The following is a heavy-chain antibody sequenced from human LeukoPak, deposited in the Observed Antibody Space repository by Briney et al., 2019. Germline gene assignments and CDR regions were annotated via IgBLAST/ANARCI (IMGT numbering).Heavy chain of an antibody. D-gene: IGHD3-22*01. V-gene: IGHV3-23*01. CDR2: ISGSGGST. J-gene: IGHJ4*02. Sequence: PGGSLRLSCAASGFTFSSYAMSWVRQAPGKGLEWVSAISGSGGSTYYADSVKGRFTISRDNSKNTLYLQMNSLRAEDTAVYYCAKDSEGDHYDSYHDYWVQGTLVTVSS. CDR1: GFTFSSYA. CDR3: AKDSEGDHYDSYHDY.